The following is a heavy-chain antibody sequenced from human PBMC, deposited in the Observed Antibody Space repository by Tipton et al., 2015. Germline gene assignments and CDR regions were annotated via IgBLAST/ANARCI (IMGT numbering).Heavy chain of an antibody. V-gene: IGHV4-61*01. J-gene: IGHJ4*02. CDR3: ARARGRHGGLFDS. CDR2: ISYTDGA. CDR1: GGSVTSGSYY. Sequence: TLSLTCTVSGGSVTSGSYYWSWIRQPPGKGLEWIGYISYTDGAHYNPALKSRVTISVDTSKTQFSLKMSPVTASDTAVYYCARARGRHGGLFDSWGQGILVTVSS. D-gene: IGHD4-23*01.